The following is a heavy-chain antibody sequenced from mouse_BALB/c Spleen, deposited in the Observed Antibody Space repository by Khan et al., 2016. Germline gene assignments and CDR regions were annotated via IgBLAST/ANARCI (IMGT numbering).Heavy chain of an antibody. CDR1: GFTFTDYY. CDR3: IRETVGELAWFAY. CDR2: IRNKANGYTT. J-gene: IGHJ3*01. Sequence: EVQLVESGGGLVQPGGSLRLSCATSGFTFTDYYMSWVRQPPGKALEWLGFIRNKANGYTTDYSASVKGRFTISRDNSQSILYLQMNTLRAEDSATYYGIRETVGELAWFAYWGQGTLVTVSA. D-gene: IGHD3-3*01. V-gene: IGHV7-3*02.